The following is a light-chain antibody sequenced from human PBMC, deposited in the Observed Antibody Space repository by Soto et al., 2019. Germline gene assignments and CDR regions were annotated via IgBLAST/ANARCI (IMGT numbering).Light chain of an antibody. CDR2: AAS. J-gene: IGKJ3*01. CDR3: QQSYSTPFT. V-gene: IGKV1-39*01. CDR1: QSISSY. Sequence: DIQMTQSPSSLSASVGDRVTITCRASQSISSYLNWYQQKPGKAPKLLIYAASSLQSGVPSRFTRSGSGTDFTLTISSLQPEDFETYYCQQSYSTPFTLGPGTKVDIK.